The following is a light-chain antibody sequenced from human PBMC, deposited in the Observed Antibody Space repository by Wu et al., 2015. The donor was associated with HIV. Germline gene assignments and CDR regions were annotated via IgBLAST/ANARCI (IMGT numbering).Light chain of an antibody. CDR3: QQYNSHPGT. CDR2: GVS. CDR1: QPIGNY. Sequence: DIQMTQSPSSLSASVGDRVTVACRASQPIGNYLNWYQLKPGKAPSLLIYGVSSLQSGVPSRFSGSGSGTDFTLTISSLQPDDFAIYFCQQYNSHPGTFGQGTKLVIK. V-gene: IGKV1-39*01. J-gene: IGKJ2*01.